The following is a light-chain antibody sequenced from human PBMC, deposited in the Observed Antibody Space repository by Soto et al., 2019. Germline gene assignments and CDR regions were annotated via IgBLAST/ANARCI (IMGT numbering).Light chain of an antibody. J-gene: IGLJ1*01. V-gene: IGLV2-14*03. Sequence: QSVLTQPASVSGSPGQSITISCTGTNSDVGSSNSVSWYQHHPGKAPKLIIYDVNSRPSGVSNRFSGSKSGNTASLTISGLQVEDEADYYCSSYTNNSPNCVFGTGTKVTVL. CDR3: SSYTNNSPNCV. CDR1: NSDVGSSNS. CDR2: DVN.